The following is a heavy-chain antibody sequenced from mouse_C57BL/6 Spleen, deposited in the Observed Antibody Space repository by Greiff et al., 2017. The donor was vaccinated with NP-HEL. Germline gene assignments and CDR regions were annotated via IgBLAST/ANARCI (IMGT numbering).Heavy chain of an antibody. Sequence: EVQLQQSGAELVRPGASVKLSCTASGFNFKDDYMHWVKQRPEQGLEWIGWIDPENGDTEYASKFQGKATITADTSSNTAYLQLSSLTSEDTAVCYCARGGSAGWFAYWGQGTMVTVSA. V-gene: IGHV14-4*01. CDR2: IDPENGDT. D-gene: IGHD1-1*02. J-gene: IGHJ3*01. CDR3: ARGGSAGWFAY. CDR1: GFNFKDDY.